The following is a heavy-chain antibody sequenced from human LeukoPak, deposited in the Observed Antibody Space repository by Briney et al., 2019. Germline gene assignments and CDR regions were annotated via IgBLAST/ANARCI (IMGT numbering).Heavy chain of an antibody. V-gene: IGHV3-48*03. CDR1: GFTFSSYE. Sequence: QAGGSLRLPCAASGFTFSSYEMNWVRQAPGKGLEWVSYISSSGSTIYYADSVKGRFTISRDNAKNSLYLQMNSLRAEDTAIYYCAREGSYLNAGGSYYLHWLDPWGQGTLVTVSS. CDR3: AREGSYLNAGGSYYLHWLDP. D-gene: IGHD3-22*01. J-gene: IGHJ5*02. CDR2: ISSSGSTI.